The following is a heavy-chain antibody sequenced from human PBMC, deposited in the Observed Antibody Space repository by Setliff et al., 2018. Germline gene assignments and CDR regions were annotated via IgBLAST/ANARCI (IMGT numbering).Heavy chain of an antibody. Sequence: PSETLSLTCAVYGGSFSGYYWSWIRQPPGKGLEWIGEINHSGSTNYNPSLKSRVTISIDTSKNQFSLRLSSVTAADTAVYYCARGDFWSGYYSNLNWFDPWGQGTLVTVSS. CDR2: INHSGST. J-gene: IGHJ5*02. CDR3: ARGDFWSGYYSNLNWFDP. D-gene: IGHD3-3*01. CDR1: GGSFSGYY. V-gene: IGHV4-34*01.